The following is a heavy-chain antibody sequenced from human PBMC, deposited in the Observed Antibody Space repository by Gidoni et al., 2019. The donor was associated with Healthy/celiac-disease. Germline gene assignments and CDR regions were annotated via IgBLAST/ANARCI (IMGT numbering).Heavy chain of an antibody. Sequence: EVQLVESGGGLVQPGGSLRFSCAASGFTFSSYDMHWVRQATGKGLEWVSAIGTAGDTYYPGSVKGRFTISRENAKNSLYLQMNSLRAGDTAVYYCARGPPKAVTTSYYYYGMDVWGQGTTVTVSS. V-gene: IGHV3-13*01. D-gene: IGHD4-17*01. CDR2: IGTAGDT. CDR1: GFTFSSYD. CDR3: ARGPPKAVTTSYYYYGMDV. J-gene: IGHJ6*02.